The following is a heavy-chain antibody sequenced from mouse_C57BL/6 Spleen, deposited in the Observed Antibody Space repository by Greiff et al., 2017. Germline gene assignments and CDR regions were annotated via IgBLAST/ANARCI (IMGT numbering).Heavy chain of an antibody. V-gene: IGHV5-4*01. J-gene: IGHJ4*01. CDR3: ARDYGNYEDAMDD. CDR2: ISDGGSYT. D-gene: IGHD2-1*01. Sequence: EVQLVESGGGLVKPGGSLKLSCAASGFTFSSYAMSWVRQTPEKRLEWVATISDGGSYTYYPDNVKGRFTISRDNAKNNLYLQMSHLKSEDTAMYYCARDYGNYEDAMDDWGQGTSVTVSS. CDR1: GFTFSSYA.